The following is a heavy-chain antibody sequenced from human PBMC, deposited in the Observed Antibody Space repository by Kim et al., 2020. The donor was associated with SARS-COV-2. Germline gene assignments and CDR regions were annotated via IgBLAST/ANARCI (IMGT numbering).Heavy chain of an antibody. Sequence: GGSLRLSCTTSGFTFTGYAMSWVRQAPGKGLEWVSSIDGSDVTTYYVDSVKGRFTISRDDSKSTLYLWMTSLRADDTAVYYCLKGGWGWIWDHWGQGA. CDR2: IDGSDVTT. CDR3: LKGGWGWIWDH. D-gene: IGHD2-2*03. V-gene: IGHV3-23*01. J-gene: IGHJ4*02. CDR1: GFTFTGYA.